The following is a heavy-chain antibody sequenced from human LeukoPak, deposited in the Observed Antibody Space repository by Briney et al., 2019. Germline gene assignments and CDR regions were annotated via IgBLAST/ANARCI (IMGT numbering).Heavy chain of an antibody. V-gene: IGHV3-21*01. CDR3: ARVGALYYYYYYMDV. CDR1: GFTFSSYS. D-gene: IGHD1-26*01. Sequence: PGGSLRLSCAASGFTFSSYSMNWVRQAPGKGLEWVSSISSSSSYIYYADSVKGRFTISRDNAKNSLYLQMNSLRAEDTAVYYCARVGALYYYYYYMDVWGKGTTVTVSS. J-gene: IGHJ6*03. CDR2: ISSSSSYI.